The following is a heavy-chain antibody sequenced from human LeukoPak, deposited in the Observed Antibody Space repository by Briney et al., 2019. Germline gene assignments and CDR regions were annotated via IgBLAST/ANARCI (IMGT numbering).Heavy chain of an antibody. V-gene: IGHV4-59*01. CDR1: GGSISSYY. D-gene: IGHD6-19*01. CDR2: IYYSGST. J-gene: IGHJ4*02. Sequence: SETLSLTCTVSGGSISSYYWSWIRQPPGKGLEWIGYIYYSGSTNYNPSLKSRVTISVDTSKYQFYLKLRSVTAADTAAYYCASASVRQWLDYWGQGTLVTVSS. CDR3: ASASVRQWLDY.